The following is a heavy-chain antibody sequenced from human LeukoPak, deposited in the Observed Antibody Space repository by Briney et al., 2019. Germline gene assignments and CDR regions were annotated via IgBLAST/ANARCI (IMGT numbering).Heavy chain of an antibody. CDR3: AHRDTTMVRVDY. Sequence: GGSLRLSCSASGFTFRNASMSWIRQAPGKGLEWVGRIKRKTDGGTTDYAAPVKGRFTISRDDSKNTLYLQMNSLTTEDTAVYFCAHRDTTMVRVDYWGQGTLVTVSS. V-gene: IGHV3-15*01. J-gene: IGHJ4*02. CDR1: GFTFRNAS. D-gene: IGHD5-18*01. CDR2: IKRKTDGGTT.